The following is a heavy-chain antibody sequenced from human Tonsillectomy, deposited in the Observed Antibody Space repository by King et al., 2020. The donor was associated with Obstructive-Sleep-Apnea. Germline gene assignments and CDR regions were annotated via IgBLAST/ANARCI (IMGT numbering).Heavy chain of an antibody. J-gene: IGHJ6*02. V-gene: IGHV3-33*06. D-gene: IGHD4-11*01. CDR1: GFTFSSYG. CDR2: IWYDGSNK. Sequence: QLVQSGGGVVQPGRSLRLSCAASGFTFSSYGMHWVRQAPGKGLEWVAVIWYDGSNKYYADSVKGRFTISRDNSKNTLYLQMNSLRAEDTAVYYCAKVYGLTTVTTIYYYGMDVWGQGTTVTVSS. CDR3: AKVYGLTTVTTIYYYGMDV.